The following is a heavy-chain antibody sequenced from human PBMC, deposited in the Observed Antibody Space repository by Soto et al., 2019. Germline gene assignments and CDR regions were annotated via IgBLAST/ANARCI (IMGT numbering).Heavy chain of an antibody. V-gene: IGHV3-7*04. CDR1: GFTFGNYW. CDR3: ARGHSNSCDY. J-gene: IGHJ4*02. D-gene: IGHD5-18*01. Sequence: EVQLVESGGGLVQPGGSLRLSCAASGFTFGNYWMNWVRQTPGKGLEWVANIKPDGGEQYYVDSVKGRFTISRDNAKDSLYLQMSSLRGDDTAVYYCARGHSNSCDYWGQGTLVTVSS. CDR2: IKPDGGEQ.